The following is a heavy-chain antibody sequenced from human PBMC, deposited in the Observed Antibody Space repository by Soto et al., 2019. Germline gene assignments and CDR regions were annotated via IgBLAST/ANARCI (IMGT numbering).Heavy chain of an antibody. CDR3: ARQYYDILTGSDAFDI. D-gene: IGHD3-9*01. CDR2: IYYSGGT. Sequence: SETLSLTCTVSGGSISSYYWSWIRQPPGKGLEWIGYIYYSGGTNYNPSLKSRVTISVDTSKNQFSLKLSSVTAADTAVYYCARQYYDILTGSDAFDIWGQGTMVT. CDR1: GGSISSYY. V-gene: IGHV4-59*08. J-gene: IGHJ3*02.